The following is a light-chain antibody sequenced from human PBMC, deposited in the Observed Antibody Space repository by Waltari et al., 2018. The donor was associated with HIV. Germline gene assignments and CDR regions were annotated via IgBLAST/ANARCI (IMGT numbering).Light chain of an antibody. Sequence: HSALTQPPSASGTPGQRFTISCSGGRSNIGSNAVSWYHQVPGTAPKLLIYKNNQRPSGVPDRFSGSKSGTSASLAISGLQSEDEADYFCAAWDDNLDAALFGGGTKLTVL. CDR3: AAWDDNLDAAL. CDR1: RSNIGSNA. CDR2: KNN. V-gene: IGLV1-44*01. J-gene: IGLJ2*01.